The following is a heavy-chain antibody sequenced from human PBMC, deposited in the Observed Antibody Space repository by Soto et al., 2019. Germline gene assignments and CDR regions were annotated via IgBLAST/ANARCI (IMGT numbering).Heavy chain of an antibody. V-gene: IGHV4-31*03. CDR1: GGSINSGGYY. D-gene: IGHD3-3*01. J-gene: IGHJ4*02. Sequence: TLSPTCTVSGGSINSGGYYWSWIRQHPGKGLEWIGYIYYSGSTYYNPSLKSRVTISVDTSKNQFSLKLSSVTAADTAVYYCARAQTIFGIITVFDYWGQGTLVTVSS. CDR3: ARAQTIFGIITVFDY. CDR2: IYYSGST.